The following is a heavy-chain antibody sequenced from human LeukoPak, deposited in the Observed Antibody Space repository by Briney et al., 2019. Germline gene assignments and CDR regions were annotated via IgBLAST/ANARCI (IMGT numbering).Heavy chain of an antibody. J-gene: IGHJ5*02. CDR1: GDSMSSYY. Sequence: PSETLSLTCTVAGDSMSSYYWSWIRQPPGKGLEWIGNIDYSGSTNYNPSLKSRVTMSVDTSKSQFSPISLKLTSVTAADTAVYYCARPLGYSGYHGPPRGWFDPWGQGTLVTVSS. CDR2: IDYSGST. CDR3: ARPLGYSGYHGPPRGWFDP. D-gene: IGHD5-12*01. V-gene: IGHV4-59*08.